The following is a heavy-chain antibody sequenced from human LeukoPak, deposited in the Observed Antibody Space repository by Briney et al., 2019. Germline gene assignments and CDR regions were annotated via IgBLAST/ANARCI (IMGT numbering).Heavy chain of an antibody. J-gene: IGHJ5*02. CDR3: ARDTNGYCSGGSCWIGNWFDP. CDR2: INAGYGNT. CDR1: GYTFTSYA. V-gene: IGHV1-3*01. Sequence: ASVKVSCKASGYTFTSYAMHWVRQARGQRLEWMGWINAGYGNTKYSQRFQGRVAITRDTSASTAYMELSSLRSEDTAVYYCARDTNGYCSGGSCWIGNWFDPWGQGTLVTVSS. D-gene: IGHD2-15*01.